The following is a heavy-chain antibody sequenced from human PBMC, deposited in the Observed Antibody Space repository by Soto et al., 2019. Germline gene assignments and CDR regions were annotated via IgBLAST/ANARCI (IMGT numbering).Heavy chain of an antibody. D-gene: IGHD6-13*01. CDR3: TSYSSSWTFDY. J-gene: IGHJ4*02. Sequence: GGSLRLSCTASGSTFGDYAMSWFRQAPGKGLEWVGFIRSKAYGGTTEYAASVKGRFTISRDDSKSIAYLQMNSLKTEDTAVYYCTSYSSSWTFDYWGQRTLVTVSS. CDR1: GSTFGDYA. CDR2: IRSKAYGGTT. V-gene: IGHV3-49*03.